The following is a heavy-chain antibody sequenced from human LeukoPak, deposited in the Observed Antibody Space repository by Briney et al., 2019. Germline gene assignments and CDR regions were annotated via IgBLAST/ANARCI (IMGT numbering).Heavy chain of an antibody. CDR1: GFTFSSYW. CDR3: ARDPVLDGYGCNSPY. Sequence: GGSLRLSCAASGFTFSSYWMNWVRQAPGKGLVWVSRINIDGSSTTYADSVKGRFTISRNNAKDTLYLQMNSLRAEDTAVYYCARDPVLDGYGCNSPYWGQGTLVTVSS. J-gene: IGHJ4*02. CDR2: INIDGSST. V-gene: IGHV3-74*01. D-gene: IGHD4-23*01.